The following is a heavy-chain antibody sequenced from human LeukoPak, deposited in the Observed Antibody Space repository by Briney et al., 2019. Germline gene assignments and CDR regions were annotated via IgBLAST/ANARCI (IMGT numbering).Heavy chain of an antibody. CDR2: IYYSERT. D-gene: IGHD6-19*01. Sequence: SETLSLTCTVSGGSMRPYHWGWIRQPPGKGLEWTGYIYYSERTHYNPSVKSLVSILVDTSTNQFSLKLSSVTGADTAIYYCARAVAGRFDYWGQGTLVTVSS. J-gene: IGHJ4*02. V-gene: IGHV4-59*08. CDR3: ARAVAGRFDY. CDR1: GGSMRPYH.